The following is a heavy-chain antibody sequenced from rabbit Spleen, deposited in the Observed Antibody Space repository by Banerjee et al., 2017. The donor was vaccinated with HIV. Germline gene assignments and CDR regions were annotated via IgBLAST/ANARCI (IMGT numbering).Heavy chain of an antibody. CDR2: IYGGSDGTT. CDR1: GVSFSGNSY. Sequence: QEQLVESGGGLVKPGASLTLTCIASGVSFSGNSYMCWVRQAPGKGLEWIACIYGGSDGTTYYANWAKGRFTISKTSSTTVTLQMTSLTASDTATYFCARDTSSSFSSYGMDLWGPGTLVTVS. D-gene: IGHD1-1*01. V-gene: IGHV1S45*01. J-gene: IGHJ6*01. CDR3: ARDTSSSFSSYGMDL.